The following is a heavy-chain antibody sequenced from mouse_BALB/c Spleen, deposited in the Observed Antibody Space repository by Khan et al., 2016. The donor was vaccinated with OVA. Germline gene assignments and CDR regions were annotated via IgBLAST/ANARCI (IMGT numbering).Heavy chain of an antibody. Sequence: QVQLKESGPGLVAPSQSLSLTCTVSGFSLTGYGVNWVRQPPGKGLEWLGMIWGDGSTDYNSAFKSRLSFTKHNSKSQVFLKMNSLQTDNTARYYCARAYYANYRESMDYWGQGNSVTVSS. CDR3: ARAYYANYRESMDY. J-gene: IGHJ4*01. V-gene: IGHV2-6-7*01. D-gene: IGHD2-1*01. CDR1: GFSLTGYG. CDR2: IWGDGST.